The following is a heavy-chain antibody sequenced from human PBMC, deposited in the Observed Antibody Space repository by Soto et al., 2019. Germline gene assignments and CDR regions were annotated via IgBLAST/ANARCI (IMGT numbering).Heavy chain of an antibody. CDR3: ARDQTGITTAGGGRIDH. J-gene: IGHJ4*02. D-gene: IGHD6-13*01. V-gene: IGHV3-30-3*01. CDR2: VSFDGSNK. Sequence: QVQLVESGGGVVQPGRSLRLSCAASGFTFSTHAMHWVRQAPGKGLECVAIVSFDGSNKYYAESVKGRFTISRDNSKNTLYLQMSGLTPEDTAFYYCARDQTGITTAGGGRIDHWGQGTLVTVSS. CDR1: GFTFSTHA.